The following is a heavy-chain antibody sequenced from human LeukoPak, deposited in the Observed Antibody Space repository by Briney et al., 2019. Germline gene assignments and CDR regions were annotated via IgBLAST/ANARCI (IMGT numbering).Heavy chain of an antibody. CDR2: ISGSGAGT. J-gene: IGHJ4*02. CDR3: ARDGDPDDPYYFDC. Sequence: GGSLRLSCSASGFTFSSDAMSWVRQAPGKGLEWVSAISGSGAGTHYADSVKGRFTISRDTSKNTLYLQMNSLRAEDTAVYYCARDGDPDDPYYFDCWGQGTLVTVSS. CDR1: GFTFSSDA. D-gene: IGHD1-1*01. V-gene: IGHV3-23*01.